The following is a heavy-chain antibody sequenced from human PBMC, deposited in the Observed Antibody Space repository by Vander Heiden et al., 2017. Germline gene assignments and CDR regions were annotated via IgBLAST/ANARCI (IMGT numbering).Heavy chain of an antibody. CDR1: GPPVSQND. V-gene: IGHV3-53*02. J-gene: IGHJ4*02. D-gene: IGHD2-2*01. CDR2: IYRGGAT. CDR3: AREWRSTSSYFDY. Sequence: EVQLVETGGGLIQPGGSLRLSCAASGPPVSQNDISWVRQAPGKGLEWVSLIYRGGATYYSDSVRGRFTISRDNSNNTLYLQMNRLRAEDTAVYFCAREWRSTSSYFDYWGQGILVIVSS.